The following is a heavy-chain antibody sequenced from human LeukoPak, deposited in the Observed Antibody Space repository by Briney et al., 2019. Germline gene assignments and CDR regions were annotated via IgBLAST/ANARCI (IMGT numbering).Heavy chain of an antibody. CDR1: GYTFTSYG. D-gene: IGHD3-22*01. Sequence: GASVKVSCKASGYTFTSYGISWVRQAPGQGLEWMGWISAYNGNTNYAQKLQGRVTMTTDTSTSTAYMELRSLRSDDTAVYYCARDHAYYDSGGYRMEFDYWGQGTLVTVSS. CDR2: ISAYNGNT. J-gene: IGHJ4*02. CDR3: ARDHAYYDSGGYRMEFDY. V-gene: IGHV1-18*01.